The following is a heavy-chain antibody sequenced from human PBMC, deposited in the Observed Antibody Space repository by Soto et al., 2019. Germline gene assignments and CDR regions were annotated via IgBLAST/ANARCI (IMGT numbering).Heavy chain of an antibody. Sequence: EVQLVESGGGLVQPGGSLKLSCAASGFTFSGSAMHWVRQASGKGLEWVGRIRSKANSYATAYAASVKGRFTISRDDSKNTAYLQVNSLKTEDTAVYYCTGYYADYPNDAFDIWGQGTMVTVSS. D-gene: IGHD4-17*01. CDR1: GFTFSGSA. V-gene: IGHV3-73*01. CDR2: IRSKANSYAT. CDR3: TGYYADYPNDAFDI. J-gene: IGHJ3*02.